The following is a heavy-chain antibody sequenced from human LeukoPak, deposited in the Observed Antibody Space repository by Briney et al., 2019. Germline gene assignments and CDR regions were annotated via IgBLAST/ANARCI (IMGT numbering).Heavy chain of an antibody. J-gene: IGHJ5*02. V-gene: IGHV1-2*02. Sequence: ASVKVSCKTSGYTFTDYYIHWVRQAPGQGLEWMGWINPYSGATNYLQKFQGRVTMTRDTSTTTAYMEVVRLTSDDTALYFFARVRNPPSPLYPAAWGQGTLVTVSS. CDR1: GYTFTDYY. CDR3: ARVRNPPSPLYPAA. CDR2: INPYSGAT. D-gene: IGHD1-14*01.